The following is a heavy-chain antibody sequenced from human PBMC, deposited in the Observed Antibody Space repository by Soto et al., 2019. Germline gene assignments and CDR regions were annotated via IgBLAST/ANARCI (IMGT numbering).Heavy chain of an antibody. V-gene: IGHV5-10-1*01. D-gene: IGHD4-4*01. Sequence: GESLKISCKGSGYSFTSYWISWVRQMPGKGLEWMGRIDPSDSYTNYSPSFQGHVTISADKSISTAYLQWSSLKASDTAMYYCAFTEYYYCGMDVWGQGTTVTVSS. J-gene: IGHJ6*02. CDR1: GYSFTSYW. CDR2: IDPSDSYT. CDR3: AFTEYYYCGMDV.